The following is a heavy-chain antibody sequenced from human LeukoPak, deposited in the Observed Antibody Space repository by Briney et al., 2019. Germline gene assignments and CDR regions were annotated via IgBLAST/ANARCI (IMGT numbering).Heavy chain of an antibody. V-gene: IGHV3-7*01. CDR3: ARGRDDSSGYNGNYFDY. J-gene: IGHJ4*02. Sequence: PGGSLRLSCAASGFTFSSYWMSWVRQAPGKGLEWVANIKQDGSEKYYVDSVKGRFTISRDNAKNSLYLQMNSLRAEDTAVYYCARGRDDSSGYNGNYFDYWGQGTLVTVSS. CDR2: IKQDGSEK. CDR1: GFTFSSYW. D-gene: IGHD3-22*01.